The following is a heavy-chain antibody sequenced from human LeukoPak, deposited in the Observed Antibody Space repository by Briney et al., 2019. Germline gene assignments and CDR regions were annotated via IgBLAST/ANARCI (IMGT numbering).Heavy chain of an antibody. V-gene: IGHV1-2*02. CDR3: ARGVAATGGRWFDP. D-gene: IGHD2-15*01. CDR2: INPQSGST. Sequence: ASVKVSCKASGYTFTSYDINWVRQATGQGLEWMGWINPQSGSTNYAQRFQGRVTMTRGTSINTAYMELSNLISDDTAVYYCARGVAATGGRWFDPWGQGTLVTVSS. CDR1: GYTFTSYD. J-gene: IGHJ5*02.